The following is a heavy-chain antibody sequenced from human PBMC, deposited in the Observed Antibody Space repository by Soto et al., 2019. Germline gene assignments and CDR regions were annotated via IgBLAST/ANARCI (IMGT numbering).Heavy chain of an antibody. CDR3: AKDRVQLWLDYYYYGMDV. Sequence: QVQLVESGGGVVQPGRSLRLSCAASGFTFSSYGMHWVRQAPGKGLEWVAVISYDGSNQYYADSVKGRFTISRDNSKNTLYLQMNSLRAEDTAVYYCAKDRVQLWLDYYYYGMDVWGQGTTVTVSS. V-gene: IGHV3-30*18. J-gene: IGHJ6*02. CDR1: GFTFSSYG. CDR2: ISYDGSNQ. D-gene: IGHD5-18*01.